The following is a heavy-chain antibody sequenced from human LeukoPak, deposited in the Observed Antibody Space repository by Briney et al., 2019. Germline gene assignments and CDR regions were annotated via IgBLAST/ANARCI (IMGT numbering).Heavy chain of an antibody. D-gene: IGHD6-6*01. CDR3: VTLGDGAARWYY. V-gene: IGHV5-51*01. J-gene: IGHJ4*02. Sequence: GESLKISCQGSGYNFTRSWIGWVRQMPGKGLEWMGFIYPGASDTRYGPSFQGQVTISADKSIGTAYLQWSSLKASDTAMYYCVTLGDGAARWYYWGQGTLVTVSS. CDR1: GYNFTRSW. CDR2: IYPGASDT.